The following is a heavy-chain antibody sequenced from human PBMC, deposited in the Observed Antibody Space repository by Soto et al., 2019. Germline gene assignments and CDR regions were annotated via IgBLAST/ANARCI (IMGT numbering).Heavy chain of an antibody. CDR3: AKDLLGFGYTYADV. J-gene: IGHJ6*02. V-gene: IGHV1-3*01. CDR1: GYTFTSYA. CDR2: INPSDVTR. D-gene: IGHD3-10*01. Sequence: ASVKVSCKASGYTFTSYAMHWVRQAPGQRLEWIGWINPSDVTRRYSQKFQGRDTITTDTSTSTAYMELGSLRSEDTAVYYCAKDLLGFGYTYADVWGQGTTVTVSS.